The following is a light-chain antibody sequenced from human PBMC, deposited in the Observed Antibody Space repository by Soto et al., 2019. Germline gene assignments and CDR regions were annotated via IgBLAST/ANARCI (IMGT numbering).Light chain of an antibody. CDR2: DAS. J-gene: IGKJ5*01. CDR3: QQRSNWLIT. Sequence: EIVLTQSPATLSSSPGERATLSCRASQSVSSYLAWYQQKPGQAPRLLIYDASNRATGIPARFSGSGSGTDFTLTISSLEPEDFAVYYCQQRSNWLITFGQGTRLEIK. V-gene: IGKV3-11*01. CDR1: QSVSSY.